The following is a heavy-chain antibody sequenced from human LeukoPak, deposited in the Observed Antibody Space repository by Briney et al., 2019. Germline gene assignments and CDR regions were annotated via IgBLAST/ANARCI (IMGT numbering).Heavy chain of an antibody. CDR2: FSGSGGRT. D-gene: IGHD2-2*01. CDR1: GFTFSTYA. CDR3: AKVTSSYNYFGY. Sequence: GGSLRLPCAASGFTFSTYAMSWVRQAPGKGLEWVSTFSGSGGRTLYADPVKGRFVISRDNSKNTLYLQMNSLRAEDTAVYYCAKVTSSYNYFGYWGQGAPVTVSS. V-gene: IGHV3-23*01. J-gene: IGHJ4*02.